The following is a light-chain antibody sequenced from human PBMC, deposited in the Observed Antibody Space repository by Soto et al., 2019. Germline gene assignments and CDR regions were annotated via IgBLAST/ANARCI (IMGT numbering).Light chain of an antibody. CDR3: SSYAGSNNLV. Sequence: QSVLTQPPSASGSPGQSVTISCTGTSIDVGGYNYVSWYQQHPGKAPKLMIYEVSKRPSGVPDRFSGSKSGNTASLTVSGLQAEDEADYYCSSYAGSNNLVFGGGTKLTVL. V-gene: IGLV2-8*01. CDR2: EVS. CDR1: SIDVGGYNY. J-gene: IGLJ2*01.